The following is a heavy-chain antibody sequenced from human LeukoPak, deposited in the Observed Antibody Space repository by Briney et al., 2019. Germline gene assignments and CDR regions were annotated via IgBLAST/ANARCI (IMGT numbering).Heavy chain of an antibody. Sequence: PGGSLRLSCAASGFTFRSYWMRWVRQAPGKGLEWVANMKLDGSEEYYVDSVKGRFTISSDNAKTSLYLQMNSLRVDDTAVYYCARWARYCSSGSCYSWFDPWGQGTLVTVSS. J-gene: IGHJ5*02. CDR2: MKLDGSEE. V-gene: IGHV3-7*01. CDR1: GFTFRSYW. CDR3: ARWARYCSSGSCYSWFDP. D-gene: IGHD2-15*01.